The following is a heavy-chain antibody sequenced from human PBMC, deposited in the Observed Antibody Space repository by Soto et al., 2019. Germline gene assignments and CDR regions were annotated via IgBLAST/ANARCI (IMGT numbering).Heavy chain of an antibody. CDR1: GGNFSSYA. Sequence: QVQLVQSGAEVKKPGSSVKVSCKASGGNFSSYAISWVRQAPGQGLEWMGGIIPIFGTANYAQKFQGRVTITAYKSTSTAYMELSSLISEDTAVYYCARARGDSSLYDAFDIWGQGTMVTVSS. D-gene: IGHD3-22*01. CDR3: ARARGDSSLYDAFDI. CDR2: IIPIFGTA. J-gene: IGHJ3*02. V-gene: IGHV1-69*06.